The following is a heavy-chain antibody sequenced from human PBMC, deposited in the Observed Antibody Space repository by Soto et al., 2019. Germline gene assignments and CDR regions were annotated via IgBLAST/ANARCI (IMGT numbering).Heavy chain of an antibody. CDR2: ISSSSSTI. D-gene: IGHD5-12*01. V-gene: IGHV3-48*01. CDR1: GFSFSSYS. CDR3: ARGGYSGYDPFDP. J-gene: IGHJ5*02. Sequence: GGSLRLSCAASGFSFSSYSMNWVRQAPGKGLEWVSYISSSSSTIYYADSVKGRFTISRDNAKNSLYLQMNSLRAEDTAVYYCARGGYSGYDPFDPWGQGTLVTVSS.